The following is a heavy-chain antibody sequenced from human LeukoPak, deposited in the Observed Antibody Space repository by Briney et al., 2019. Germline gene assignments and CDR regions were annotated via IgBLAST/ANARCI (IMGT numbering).Heavy chain of an antibody. J-gene: IGHJ4*02. D-gene: IGHD6-13*01. CDR1: GCTFSSYA. CDR3: AKQDIRSSGWYD. Sequence: PGGSLRLSCAASGCTFSSYAMSWVRQAPGKGLEWVSAVSDSGSSTYYADSVKGRFTISRDNSKNTLYLQMNSLRADDTAVYYSAKQDIRSSGWYDWGQGTLVTVSS. CDR2: VSDSGSST. V-gene: IGHV3-23*01.